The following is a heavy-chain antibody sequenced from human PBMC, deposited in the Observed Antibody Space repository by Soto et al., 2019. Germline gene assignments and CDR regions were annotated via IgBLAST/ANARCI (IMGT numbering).Heavy chain of an antibody. V-gene: IGHV3-23*01. CDR3: AKDRTIASRNFDS. D-gene: IGHD6-6*01. CDR1: GFSFSSYA. J-gene: IGHJ4*02. CDR2: VGGGGGTT. Sequence: GGSLRLSCTASGFSFSSYAMSWVRQAPGGGLEWVSFVGGGGGTTFSADSVKGRFTISRDNSMNTLYLQMNSLRAEDTAVYYCAKDRTIASRNFDSWGQGALVTVSS.